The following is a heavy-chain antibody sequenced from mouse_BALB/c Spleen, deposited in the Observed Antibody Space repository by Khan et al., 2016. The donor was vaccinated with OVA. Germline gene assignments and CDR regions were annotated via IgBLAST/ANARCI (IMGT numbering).Heavy chain of an antibody. Sequence: QVQLKESGAELARPGASVKMSCKASGYTFTTYTIHWVKQRPGQGLEWIGYIIPSNDYTNYNQKFKDRATLTADKSSSTAYMQLSSLTSKDSAVYYCAREGAYYRSDGWFAYWGQGTLVTVSA. V-gene: IGHV1-4*01. D-gene: IGHD2-14*01. CDR1: GYTFTTYT. CDR2: IIPSNDYT. CDR3: AREGAYYRSDGWFAY. J-gene: IGHJ3*01.